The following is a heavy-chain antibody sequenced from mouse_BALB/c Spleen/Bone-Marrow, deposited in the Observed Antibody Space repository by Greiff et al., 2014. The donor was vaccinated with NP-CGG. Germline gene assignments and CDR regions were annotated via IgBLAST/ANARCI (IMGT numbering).Heavy chain of an antibody. CDR1: GFTFSDFY. D-gene: IGHD2-10*02. Sequence: EVQLVESGGGLVQPGDSLRLSCATSGFTFSDFYMEWVRQPPGKRLEWIAASRNKAKYYTTEYSASVKGRFIVSRDTSQSVLYLKMKALRAEDTAIYYCARDVGYGNYFVYWGQGTLVTVSA. J-gene: IGHJ3*01. V-gene: IGHV7-1*02. CDR3: ARDVGYGNYFVY. CDR2: SRNKAKYYTT.